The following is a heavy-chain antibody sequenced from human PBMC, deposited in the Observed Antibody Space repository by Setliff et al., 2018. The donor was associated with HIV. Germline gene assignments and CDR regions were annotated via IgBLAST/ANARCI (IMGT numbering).Heavy chain of an antibody. V-gene: IGHV3-30*07. CDR3: ARESGGIAALVHYYGMDV. J-gene: IGHJ6*02. Sequence: PGGSLRLSCAASGFIFSSYAMHWVRQAPGKGLEWVAVMSYDGNNKYYADSVKGRFTISRDNSRNTLFLQMNSLRAEDTAVYYCARESGGIAALVHYYGMDVWGQGTTVTVSS. CDR1: GFIFSSYA. CDR2: MSYDGNNK. D-gene: IGHD6-13*01.